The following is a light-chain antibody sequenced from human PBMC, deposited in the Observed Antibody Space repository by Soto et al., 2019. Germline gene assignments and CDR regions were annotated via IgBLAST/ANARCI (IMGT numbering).Light chain of an antibody. V-gene: IGKV3-15*01. J-gene: IGKJ4*01. CDR3: QQYNKWPLT. CDR1: PGVSAN. Sequence: LTPSPGTRSLSPGECAPLSCRASPGVSANYLAWYQQKPGQAPRLLIDGASTRAAGIPPRFSGSGSGTEFTLTISSLQSEDFAVYYCQQYNKWPLTFGGGTKVDIK. CDR2: GAS.